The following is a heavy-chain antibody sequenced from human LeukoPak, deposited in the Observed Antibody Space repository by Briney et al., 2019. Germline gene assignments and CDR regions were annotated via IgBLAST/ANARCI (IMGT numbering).Heavy chain of an antibody. J-gene: IGHJ6*02. CDR2: ISGSGGST. CDR1: GLTFSSYA. D-gene: IGHD5-18*01. CDR3: AKNIGYSHGPKYYGMDV. V-gene: IGHV3-23*01. Sequence: PGGSLRLSCAASGLTFSSYAMSWVRQAPGKGLEWVSAISGSGGSTYYADSVKGRFTISRDNSKNTLYLQMNSLRAEDTAVYYCAKNIGYSHGPKYYGMDVWGLGTTVTVSS.